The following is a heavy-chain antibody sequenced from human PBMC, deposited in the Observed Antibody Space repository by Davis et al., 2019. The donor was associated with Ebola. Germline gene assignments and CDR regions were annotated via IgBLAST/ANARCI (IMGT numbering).Heavy chain of an antibody. V-gene: IGHV3-30-3*01. CDR2: ISYDGGNK. CDR1: GFTFKNYT. CDR3: ARVDYSNYVAGFDP. Sequence: GESLKISCEASGFTFKNYTMHWVRQAPGKGLEWVAVISYDGGNKDYAASVKGRFTISRDNAKNSLYLQMNSLRAEDTAVYYCARVDYSNYVAGFDPWGQGTLVTVSS. J-gene: IGHJ5*02. D-gene: IGHD4-11*01.